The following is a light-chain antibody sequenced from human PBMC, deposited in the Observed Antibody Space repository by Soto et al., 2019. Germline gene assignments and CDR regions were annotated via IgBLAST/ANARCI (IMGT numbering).Light chain of an antibody. V-gene: IGLV3-25*02. CDR1: ALAKQY. J-gene: IGLJ1*01. CDR2: KDN. CDR3: QSEDGGGTYV. Sequence: SYELTQPPSVSVSPGQTARITCSGDALAKQYVYWYQQRPGQAPVLIIYKDNERRSGIPERISGSSSGTTVTLTISGVQAEDEADYYCQSEDGGGTYVFGSGTKVTVL.